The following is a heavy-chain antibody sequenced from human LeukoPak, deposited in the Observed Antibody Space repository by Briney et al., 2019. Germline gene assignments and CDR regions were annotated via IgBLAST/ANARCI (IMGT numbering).Heavy chain of an antibody. CDR1: GGSFSGYY. CDR3: ARAPKGMTTVRYYYYYYMDV. J-gene: IGHJ6*03. D-gene: IGHD4-11*01. V-gene: IGHV4-34*01. CDR2: INHSGST. Sequence: SETLSLTCAVYGGSFSGYYWSWIRQPPGKGLEWIGEINHSGSTNYNPSLKSRVTMSVDTSKNQFSLKLSSVTAADTAVYYCARAPKGMTTVRYYYYYYMDVWGKGTTVTVSS.